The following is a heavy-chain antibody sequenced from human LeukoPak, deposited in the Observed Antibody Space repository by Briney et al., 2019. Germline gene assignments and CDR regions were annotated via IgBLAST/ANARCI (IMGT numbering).Heavy chain of an antibody. D-gene: IGHD3-22*01. V-gene: IGHV3-30-3*01. Sequence: GGSLRLSCAASGFTFSSYAMHWVRQAPGKGLEWVAVIPYDGSNKYYADSVKGRFTISRDNSKNTLYLQMNSLRAEDTAVYYCARDPPSFNYDSSQFDYWGQGTLVTVSS. CDR3: ARDPPSFNYDSSQFDY. CDR2: IPYDGSNK. J-gene: IGHJ4*02. CDR1: GFTFSSYA.